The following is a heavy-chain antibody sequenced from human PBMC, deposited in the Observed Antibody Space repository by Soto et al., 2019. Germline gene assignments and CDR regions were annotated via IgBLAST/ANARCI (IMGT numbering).Heavy chain of an antibody. Sequence: PSETLSLTCAVYGVPCSGDYWSWVRQSPGKGLEWIGEINHSGNTNYNPSLKSRVTMLVDTSKNQFSLSLSSVTAADTAVYYCAREENSGTYRFHYWRPGSPVTLFS. CDR1: GVPCSGDY. CDR3: AREENSGTYRFHY. D-gene: IGHD1-26*01. CDR2: INHSGNT. J-gene: IGHJ4*02. V-gene: IGHV4-34*01.